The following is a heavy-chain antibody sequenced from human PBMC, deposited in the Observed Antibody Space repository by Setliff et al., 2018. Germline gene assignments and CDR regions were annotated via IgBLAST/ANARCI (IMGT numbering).Heavy chain of an antibody. Sequence: SETLSLTCTVSGGSISSSSYYWGRIRQPPGKGLEWIGSIYYSGSTYYNPSLKSRVTISVDTSKNQFSLKLSSVTAADTAVYYCARESAYCSGGSCYFLGVVWFDPWGQGTLVTVSS. V-gene: IGHV4-39*07. CDR2: IYYSGST. CDR3: ARESAYCSGGSCYFLGVVWFDP. J-gene: IGHJ5*02. D-gene: IGHD2-15*01. CDR1: GGSISSSSYY.